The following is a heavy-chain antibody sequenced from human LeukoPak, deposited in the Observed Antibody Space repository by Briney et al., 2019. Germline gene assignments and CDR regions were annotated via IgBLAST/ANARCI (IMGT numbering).Heavy chain of an antibody. Sequence: SVKVSCKASGGTFSSYAISWVRQAPGQGLEWMGGIIPIFGTANYAQKFQGRVTITADKSTSTAYMELSSLRSEDTAVYYCARGTTVTPNNWFDPWGQGTLVTVSS. CDR1: GGTFSSYA. V-gene: IGHV1-69*06. J-gene: IGHJ5*02. D-gene: IGHD4-17*01. CDR2: IIPIFGTA. CDR3: ARGTTVTPNNWFDP.